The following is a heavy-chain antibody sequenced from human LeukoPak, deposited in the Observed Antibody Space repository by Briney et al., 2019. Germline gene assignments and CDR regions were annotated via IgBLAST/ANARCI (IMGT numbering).Heavy chain of an antibody. Sequence: PSGTLSLTCAVSGGSISSSNCWSWIRQPPGKGLEWIGYIYYSGSTYYNPSLKSRVTLSVDTSKNQFSLKLSSVTAADTAVYYCARGSPKRYYDSSEAFDIWGQGTMVTVSS. CDR3: ARGSPKRYYDSSEAFDI. CDR2: IYYSGST. CDR1: GGSISSSNC. J-gene: IGHJ3*02. V-gene: IGHV4-30-4*01. D-gene: IGHD3-22*01.